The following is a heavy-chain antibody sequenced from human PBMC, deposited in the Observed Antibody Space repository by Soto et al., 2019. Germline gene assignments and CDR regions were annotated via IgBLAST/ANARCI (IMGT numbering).Heavy chain of an antibody. CDR2: MNAKSGDT. D-gene: IGHD3-16*01. CDR3: ARGNPFNYAGFDV. CDR1: GYTFSDFD. Sequence: ASVKVSCKACGYTFSDFDINWLRQAAGQGPEWMGWMNAKSGDTFSAQRLQGKFNMTWDTSLSTAYMEVGSLTSDDAAIYYCARGNPFNYAGFDVWGQGTTVTVSS. J-gene: IGHJ6*02. V-gene: IGHV1-8*01.